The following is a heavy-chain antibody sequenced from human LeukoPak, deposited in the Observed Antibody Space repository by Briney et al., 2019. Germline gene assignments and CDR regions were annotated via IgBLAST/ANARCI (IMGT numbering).Heavy chain of an antibody. Sequence: SETLSLTCTVSGGSISSYYWSWIRQPPGKGLEWIGYIYYSGSTNYNPSLKSRVTISVDTSKNQFSLKLSSVTAADTVVYYCARGTGGTYYDILTGYSRLYYFDYWGQGTLVTVSS. CDR2: IYYSGST. CDR1: GGSISSYY. CDR3: ARGTGGTYYDILTGYSRLYYFDY. D-gene: IGHD3-9*01. V-gene: IGHV4-59*01. J-gene: IGHJ4*02.